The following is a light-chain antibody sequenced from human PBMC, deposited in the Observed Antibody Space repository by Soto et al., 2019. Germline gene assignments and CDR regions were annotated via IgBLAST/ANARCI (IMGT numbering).Light chain of an antibody. CDR2: EVN. Sequence: QSVLTQPASVSGSPGQSITISCTGTSSDVGGYNYVSWYQHRPGKAPKLMIYEVNYRPSGVSNRFSGSKSGNTASLTISGLQAEDEAEYYCSSYTTSSTLVFGGGTKLTVL. CDR1: SSDVGGYNY. J-gene: IGLJ3*02. V-gene: IGLV2-14*01. CDR3: SSYTTSSTLV.